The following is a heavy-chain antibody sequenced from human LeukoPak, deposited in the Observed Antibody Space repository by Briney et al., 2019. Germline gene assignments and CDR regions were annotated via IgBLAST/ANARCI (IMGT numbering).Heavy chain of an antibody. CDR1: GGSISSGGYY. D-gene: IGHD1-26*01. V-gene: IGHV4-30-2*01. CDR3: ARDQRYRGVDY. J-gene: IGHJ4*02. Sequence: SQTLSLTCTVSGGSISSGGYYWSWIRQPPGKGLEWIGYIYHSGSTNYKPSLKSRVTISVDRSKNQFSLKLSTVTAADTAVYYCARDQRYRGVDYWGQGTLVIVSS. CDR2: IYHSGST.